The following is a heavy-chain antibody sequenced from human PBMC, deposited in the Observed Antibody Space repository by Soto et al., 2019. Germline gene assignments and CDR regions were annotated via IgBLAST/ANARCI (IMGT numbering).Heavy chain of an antibody. CDR3: AKDPWAYSKLLYFDY. CDR1: GFTFSSYG. J-gene: IGHJ4*02. CDR2: ISYDGSNK. D-gene: IGHD4-4*01. V-gene: IGHV3-30*18. Sequence: GGSLRLSCAASGFTFSSYGMHWVRQAPGKGLEWVAVISYDGSNKYYADSVKGRFTISRDNSKNTLYLQMNSLRAEDTAVYYCAKDPWAYSKLLYFDYWGQGTLVTVSS.